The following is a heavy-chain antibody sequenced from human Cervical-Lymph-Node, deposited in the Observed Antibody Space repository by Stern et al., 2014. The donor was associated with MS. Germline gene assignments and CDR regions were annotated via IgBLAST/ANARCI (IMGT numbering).Heavy chain of an antibody. CDR3: ARTSLTMPWNY. J-gene: IGHJ4*02. D-gene: IGHD4/OR15-4a*01. Sequence: QITLKESGPTLVKPTQTLTLTCTFSGFSLSTSGLGVGWLRQPPGKALEWLALIYWDDDKRYSPSLKSRLTITKDTSTNHVGLTLTNMDPVDTATYYCARTSLTMPWNYWGQGTLVTVSS. CDR1: GFSLSTSGLG. CDR2: IYWDDDK. V-gene: IGHV2-5*02.